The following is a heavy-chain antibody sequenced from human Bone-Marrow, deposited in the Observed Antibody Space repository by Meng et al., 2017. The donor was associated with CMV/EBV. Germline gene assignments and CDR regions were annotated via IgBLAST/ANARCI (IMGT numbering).Heavy chain of an antibody. V-gene: IGHV3-53*01. D-gene: IGHD2-21*02. J-gene: IGHJ4*02. Sequence: EVQRVESGGGLIQPGGSLRLSCAASGLTVSTNYMSWVRQAPGKGLDWVSAIYVGGDTYYADSVKGRFTLSRDNSKNTLFLQMNSLRVEDTAVYYCTRRRLPQGELDCWGQGTLVTVSS. CDR2: IYVGGDT. CDR3: TRRRLPQGELDC. CDR1: GLTVSTNY.